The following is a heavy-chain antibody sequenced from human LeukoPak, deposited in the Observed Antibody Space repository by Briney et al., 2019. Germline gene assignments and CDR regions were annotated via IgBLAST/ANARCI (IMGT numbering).Heavy chain of an antibody. Sequence: SETLSLTCTVSGGSISSSSYYWGWIRQPPGKGLEWIGSIYYSGSTYYNPSLKSRVTISVGTSKNQFSLKLSSVTAADTAVYYCARGGARRLYSSSWYRDWFDPWGQGTLVTVSS. V-gene: IGHV4-39*07. CDR1: GGSISSSSYY. CDR2: IYYSGST. D-gene: IGHD6-13*01. CDR3: ARGGARRLYSSSWYRDWFDP. J-gene: IGHJ5*02.